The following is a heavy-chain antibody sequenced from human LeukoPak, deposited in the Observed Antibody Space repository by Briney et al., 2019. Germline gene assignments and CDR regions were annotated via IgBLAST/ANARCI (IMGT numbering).Heavy chain of an antibody. D-gene: IGHD2-21*01. CDR1: GYSFDKFG. CDR3: VRVGSAYGDPLEFDL. Sequence: ASVKVSCKASGYSFDKFGISWVRQAPGQGLEWMGWISAYSGKTDSAQKLQDRVTMTTDNSTSTAYLELRSLRADDTAVYFCVRVGSAYGDPLEFDLWGQGTLVTVPS. V-gene: IGHV1-18*01. J-gene: IGHJ5*02. CDR2: ISAYSGKT.